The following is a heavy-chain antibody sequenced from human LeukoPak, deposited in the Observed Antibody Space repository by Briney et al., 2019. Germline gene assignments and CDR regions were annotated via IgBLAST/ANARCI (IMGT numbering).Heavy chain of an antibody. CDR1: GFTFSSYS. CDR3: ARSPVRGYSYGTYYYYYYMDV. D-gene: IGHD5-18*01. Sequence: GGSLRLSCAGSGFTFSSYSMNWVRQAPGKGLEWVSYISSSSSTIYYADSVKGRFTISRDNAKNSLYLQMNSLRAEDTAVYYCARSPVRGYSYGTYYYYYYMDVWGKGTTVTVSS. CDR2: ISSSSSTI. V-gene: IGHV3-48*01. J-gene: IGHJ6*03.